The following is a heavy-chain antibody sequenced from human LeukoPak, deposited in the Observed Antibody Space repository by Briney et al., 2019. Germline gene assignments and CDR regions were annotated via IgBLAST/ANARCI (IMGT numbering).Heavy chain of an antibody. V-gene: IGHV1-24*01. D-gene: IGHD3-16*02. CDR3: ATGWFGGVIVDY. CDR2: FDPEDGET. Sequence: ASVKVSCKVSGYTLTELSMHWVRQAPGKGLEWMGGFDPEDGETIYAQKFQGRVTMTEDTSTDTAYMELSSLRSEDTAVYYCATGWFGGVIVDYWGQGTLVTVSS. CDR1: GYTLTELS. J-gene: IGHJ4*02.